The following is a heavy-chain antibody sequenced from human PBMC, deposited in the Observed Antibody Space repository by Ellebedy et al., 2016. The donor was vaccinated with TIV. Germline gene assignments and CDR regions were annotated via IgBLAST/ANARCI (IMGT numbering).Heavy chain of an antibody. Sequence: PGGSLRLSCAASGFTFSSYAASWVRQAPGSGLEWVVVLNAHGVVIAYADSVKGRSTISIDNSKNTLYLQMSSLRPEDTAVYYCASSRYHYSVGNTNFAYWGQGTLVTVSS. CDR1: GFTFSSYA. V-gene: IGHV3-23*01. J-gene: IGHJ4*02. CDR3: ASSRYHYSVGNTNFAY. CDR2: LNAHGVVI. D-gene: IGHD1/OR15-1a*01.